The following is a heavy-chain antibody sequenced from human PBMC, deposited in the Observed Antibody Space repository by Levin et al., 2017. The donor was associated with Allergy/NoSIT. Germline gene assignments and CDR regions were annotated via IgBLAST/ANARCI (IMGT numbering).Heavy chain of an antibody. Sequence: SETLSLTCTVSGGSFNDYYWTWIRQPPGKGLEWIGEINHGGGTYQNPSLKSRVSLLVDTSKRQFSLMLTSLTAADTGVDNCARANEEYYASGSRRLEYWGQGSLVSVSA. D-gene: IGHD3-10*01. CDR1: GGSFNDYY. CDR3: ARANEEYYASGSRRLEY. CDR2: INHGGGT. V-gene: IGHV4-34*01. J-gene: IGHJ4*02.